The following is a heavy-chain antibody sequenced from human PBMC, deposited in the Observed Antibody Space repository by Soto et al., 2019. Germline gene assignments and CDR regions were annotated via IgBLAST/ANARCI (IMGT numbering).Heavy chain of an antibody. J-gene: IGHJ6*03. D-gene: IGHD6-19*01. CDR1: GDSVSSNSAA. Sequence: SQTLSLTCAISGDSVSSNSAAWNWIRQSPSRGLEWLGRTYYRSKWYNDYAVSVKSRITINPDTSKNQFSLQLNSVTPEDTAVYYCARGRGVAGLYYYYYMDVWGKGTTVTVSS. CDR3: ARGRGVAGLYYYYYMDV. V-gene: IGHV6-1*01. CDR2: TYYRSKWYN.